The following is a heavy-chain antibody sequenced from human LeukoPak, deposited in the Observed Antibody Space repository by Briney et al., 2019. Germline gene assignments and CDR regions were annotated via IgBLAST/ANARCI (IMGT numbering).Heavy chain of an antibody. D-gene: IGHD6-6*01. CDR1: GYTFTSYD. CDR3: ARGRYSSSINSMDV. Sequence: GASVKVSCKASGYTFTSYDISWVRQAPGQGLEWMGGIIPIFGTANYAQKFQGRVTITADESTSTAYMELSSLRSEDTAVYYCARGRYSSSINSMDVWGQGTTVTVSS. J-gene: IGHJ6*02. CDR2: IIPIFGTA. V-gene: IGHV1-69*13.